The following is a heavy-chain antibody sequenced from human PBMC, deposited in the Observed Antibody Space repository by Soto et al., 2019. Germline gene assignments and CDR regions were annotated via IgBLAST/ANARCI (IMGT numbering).Heavy chain of an antibody. CDR3: ARQTRAARTFDY. CDR2: IYYSGST. J-gene: IGHJ4*02. Sequence: QLQLQESGPGLVKPSETLSLTCTVSGGSISSSSYYWGWIRQPPGKGLEWIGSIYYSGSTYYNPSLKSRVTISVDTSKNQFSLKLSSVTAADTAVYYCARQTRAARTFDYWGQGTLVTVSS. V-gene: IGHV4-39*01. CDR1: GGSISSSSYY. D-gene: IGHD6-6*01.